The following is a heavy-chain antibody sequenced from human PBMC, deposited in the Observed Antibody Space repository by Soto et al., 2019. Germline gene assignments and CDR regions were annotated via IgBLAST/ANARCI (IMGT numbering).Heavy chain of an antibody. J-gene: IGHJ3*02. V-gene: IGHV1-46*01. D-gene: IGHD6-13*01. Sequence: GASVKVSCKASGYTFTSYYMHWVRQAPGQGLEWMGIINPSGGSTSYAQKFQGRVTMTRDTSTSTVYMELSSLRSEDTAVYYCASSPGIAAAGYSPDDAFDIWGQGTMVTVSS. CDR1: GYTFTSYY. CDR3: ASSPGIAAAGYSPDDAFDI. CDR2: INPSGGST.